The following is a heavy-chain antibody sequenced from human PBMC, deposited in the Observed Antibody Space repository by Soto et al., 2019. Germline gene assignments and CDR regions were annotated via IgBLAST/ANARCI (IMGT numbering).Heavy chain of an antibody. CDR1: GGSVSSGSYY. V-gene: IGHV4-61*01. D-gene: IGHD2-21*02. J-gene: IGHJ3*02. Sequence: QVQLQESGPGLVKPSETLSLTCTVSGGSVSSGSYYWSWIRQPPGKGLEWIGYIYYSGSTNYNPSLKSRVTISVDTSKNQFSLKLSSVTAADTAVYYCARDPLAYCGGDCYSGVFAFDIWGQGTMVTVSS. CDR2: IYYSGST. CDR3: ARDPLAYCGGDCYSGVFAFDI.